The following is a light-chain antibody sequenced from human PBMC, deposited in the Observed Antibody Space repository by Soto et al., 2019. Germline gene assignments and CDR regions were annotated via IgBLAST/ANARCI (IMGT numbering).Light chain of an antibody. CDR3: QQANSFPRT. CDR2: DTS. V-gene: IGKV1-12*01. CDR1: QDISRF. Sequence: DVQMTQSPSAMSASVGDRVTITCRASQDISRFVAWFQQKPGKAPERLIYDTSSLQSGVPSRFSGSGSGTDFTLTINNLQPEDFATYYCQQANSFPRTFGPGTKVDIK. J-gene: IGKJ3*01.